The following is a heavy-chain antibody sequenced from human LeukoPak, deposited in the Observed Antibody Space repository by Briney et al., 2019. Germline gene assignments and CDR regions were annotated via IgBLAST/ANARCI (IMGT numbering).Heavy chain of an antibody. CDR1: GFTFSTYA. CDR2: MSGSGAGT. D-gene: IGHD2-21*01. CDR3: AKKGRPVIYRWYFHL. Sequence: PGGSLRLSCAASGFTFSTYAMSWVRQAPGKGLEWVSSMSGSGAGTYYADSVKGRFTISRDNSKNTLYLQMNSLRADDTAVYYCAKKGRPVIYRWYFHLWGRGTLVTVSS. J-gene: IGHJ2*01. V-gene: IGHV3-23*01.